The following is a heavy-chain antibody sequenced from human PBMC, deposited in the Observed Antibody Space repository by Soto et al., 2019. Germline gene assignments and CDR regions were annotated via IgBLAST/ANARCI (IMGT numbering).Heavy chain of an antibody. V-gene: IGHV1-18*01. Sequence: ASVKVSCKASGYTFTSYGISWVRQAPGQGLEWMGWISAYNGNTNYAQKLQGRVTMTRNTSISTAYMELSSLRSEDTAVYYCARDKRDLRFLEWSYYFDFWGQGTLVTVSS. CDR3: ARDKRDLRFLEWSYYFDF. D-gene: IGHD3-3*01. CDR2: ISAYNGNT. J-gene: IGHJ4*02. CDR1: GYTFTSYG.